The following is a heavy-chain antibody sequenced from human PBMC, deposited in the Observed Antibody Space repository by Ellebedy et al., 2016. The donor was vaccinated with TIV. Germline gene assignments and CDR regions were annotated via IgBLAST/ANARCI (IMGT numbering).Heavy chain of an antibody. CDR1: GFSFASYG. J-gene: IGHJ6*03. Sequence: ASVKVSXXASGFSFASYGINWVRQAPGQGLEWMGLINPNSGVTNYAQRFRGRVTRTRDTSITTAYLDLSSLTSDDTAVYYCARVTSDYYMDVWGKGTMVTVAS. V-gene: IGHV1-2*02. CDR2: INPNSGVT. CDR3: ARVTSDYYMDV.